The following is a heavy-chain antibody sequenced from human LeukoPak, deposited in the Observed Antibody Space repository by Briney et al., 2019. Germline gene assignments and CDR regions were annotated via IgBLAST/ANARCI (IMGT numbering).Heavy chain of an antibody. CDR3: AREQKLEGFDY. CDR2: IYTSGST. D-gene: IGHD6-13*01. Sequence: SETLSLTCTVSGGSISSGSYYWSWIRQPAGKGLEWIGRIYTSGSTNYNPSLKSRVTISVDTSKNQFSLKLSSVTAADTAVYYCAREQKLEGFDYWGQGTLVTVSS. J-gene: IGHJ4*02. V-gene: IGHV4-61*02. CDR1: GGSISSGSYY.